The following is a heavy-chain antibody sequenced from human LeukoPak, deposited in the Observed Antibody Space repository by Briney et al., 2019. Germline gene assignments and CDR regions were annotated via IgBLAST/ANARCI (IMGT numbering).Heavy chain of an antibody. J-gene: IGHJ4*02. CDR3: ARGRGYYDGSGYYFDY. D-gene: IGHD3-22*01. CDR2: MNPNSGNT. V-gene: IGHV1-8*01. CDR1: GYTFTSYD. Sequence: ASVKVSCKASGYTFTSYDINWVRQATGQGLEWMGWMNPNSGNTGYAQKFQGRVTMTRNTSISTAYMELSSLRSEDTAVYYCARGRGYYDGSGYYFDYWGQGTLVTVSS.